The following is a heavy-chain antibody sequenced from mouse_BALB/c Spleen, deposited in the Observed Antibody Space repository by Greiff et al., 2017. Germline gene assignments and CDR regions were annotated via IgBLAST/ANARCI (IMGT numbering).Heavy chain of an antibody. CDR1: GFTFSSFG. V-gene: IGHV5-17*02. CDR2: ISSGSSTI. J-gene: IGHJ3*01. CDR3: ARWGFAY. Sequence: EVKLVESGGGLVQPGGSRKLSCAASGFTFSSFGMHWVRQAPEKGLEWVAYISSGSSTIYYADTVKGRFTISRDNPKNTLFLQMTSLRSEDTAMYYCARWGFAYWGQGTLVTVPA.